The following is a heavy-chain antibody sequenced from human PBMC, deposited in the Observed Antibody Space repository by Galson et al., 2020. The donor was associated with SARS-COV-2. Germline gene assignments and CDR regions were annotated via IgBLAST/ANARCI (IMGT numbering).Heavy chain of an antibody. J-gene: IGHJ6*02. CDR1: GFTFSSYS. CDR2: ISSSSSYI. Sequence: GGSLRLSCAASGFTFSSYSMNWVRQAPGKGLEWVSSISSSSSYIYYADSVKGRFTISRDNAKNSLYLQMNSLRAEDTAVYYCASVYDPLYYYYYGMDVWGQGTTVTVSS. V-gene: IGHV3-21*01. D-gene: IGHD3-16*01. CDR3: ASVYDPLYYYYYGMDV.